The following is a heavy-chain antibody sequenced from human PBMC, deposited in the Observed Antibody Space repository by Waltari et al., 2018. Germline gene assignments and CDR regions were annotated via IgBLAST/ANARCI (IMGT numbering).Heavy chain of an antibody. CDR3: ARDAWYDSSEGDY. CDR2: IYHSGST. Sequence: QVQLQESGPGLVKPSETLSLTCAVSGYSISSGYYWGWIRQPPGKGLEWIGSIYHSGSTYYNPSLKSRVTISVDTSKNQFSLKLSSVTAADTAVYYCARDAWYDSSEGDYWGQGTLVTVSS. V-gene: IGHV4-38-2*01. D-gene: IGHD3-22*01. J-gene: IGHJ4*02. CDR1: GYSISSGYY.